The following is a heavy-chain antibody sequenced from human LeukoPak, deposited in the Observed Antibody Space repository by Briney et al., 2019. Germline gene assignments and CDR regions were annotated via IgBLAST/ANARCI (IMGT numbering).Heavy chain of an antibody. D-gene: IGHD2-2*01. CDR2: INHSGST. J-gene: IGHJ4*02. CDR1: GGSFSGYY. Sequence: SETLSLTCAVYGGSFSGYYWSWIRQPPGKGLEWIGEINHSGSTNYNPSLKSRVTISVDMSKNQFSVKLSSVTAADTAVYYCARHAGAMRNYYFDYWGQGTLVTVSS. CDR3: ARHAGAMRNYYFDY. V-gene: IGHV4-34*01.